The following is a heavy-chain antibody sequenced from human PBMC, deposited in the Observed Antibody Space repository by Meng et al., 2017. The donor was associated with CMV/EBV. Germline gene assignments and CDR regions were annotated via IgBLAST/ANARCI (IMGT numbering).Heavy chain of an antibody. J-gene: IGHJ6*02. CDR3: ARFSFYGGNSVAFDYYYGMDV. Sequence: GESLKISCAASGFTFSSYSMNWVRQAPGKGLAWVSSISSSSSYIYYADSVKGRFTISRDNAKNSLYLQMNSLRAEDTAVYYCARFSFYGGNSVAFDYYYGMDVWGQGTTVTVSS. CDR2: ISSSSSYI. D-gene: IGHD4-23*01. CDR1: GFTFSSYS. V-gene: IGHV3-21*01.